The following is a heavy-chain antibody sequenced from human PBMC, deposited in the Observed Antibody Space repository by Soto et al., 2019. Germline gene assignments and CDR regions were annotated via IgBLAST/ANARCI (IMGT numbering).Heavy chain of an antibody. D-gene: IGHD2-15*01. Sequence: SVKVSCKASGGTFSSYAISWVRQAPGQGLEWMGGIIPIFGTANYAQKFQGGVTITADESTSTAYMGLSSPRSEGTAVYYCARGRVVPPPDWFDPWGQGTLVTVSS. CDR3: ARGRVVPPPDWFDP. V-gene: IGHV1-69*13. J-gene: IGHJ5*02. CDR2: IIPIFGTA. CDR1: GGTFSSYA.